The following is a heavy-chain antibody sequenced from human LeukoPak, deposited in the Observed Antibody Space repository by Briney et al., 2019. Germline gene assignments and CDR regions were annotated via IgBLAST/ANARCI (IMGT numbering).Heavy chain of an antibody. J-gene: IGHJ3*02. CDR2: ISGSGGST. Sequence: PGGSLRLSRAASGFTFSSYAMSWVRQAPGKGLEWVSAISGSGGSTYYADSVKGRFTISRDNSKNTLYLQMNSLRAEDTAVYYCAKDYYGSGRYPSGAFDIWGQGTMVTVSS. V-gene: IGHV3-23*01. CDR3: AKDYYGSGRYPSGAFDI. D-gene: IGHD3-10*01. CDR1: GFTFSSYA.